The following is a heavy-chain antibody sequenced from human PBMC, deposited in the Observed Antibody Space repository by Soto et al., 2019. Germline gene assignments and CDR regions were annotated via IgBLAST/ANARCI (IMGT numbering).Heavy chain of an antibody. CDR3: VRHAKLTSVTANVGYYYGLDI. CDR1: GFTLSSYD. V-gene: IGHV3-23*01. Sequence: LRLSCGASGFTLSSYDMSWVRLAPGKGLEWVSVIGSSGGGTYYADSVKGRFTISRDNSKLYLQMSRLRAEDTALFMCVRHAKLTSVTANVGYYYGLDIWGQGTTVTVSS. CDR2: IGSSGGGT. J-gene: IGHJ6*02. D-gene: IGHD4-4*01.